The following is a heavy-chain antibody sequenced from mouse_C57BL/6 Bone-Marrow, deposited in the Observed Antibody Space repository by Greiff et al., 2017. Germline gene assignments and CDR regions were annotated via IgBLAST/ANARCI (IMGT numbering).Heavy chain of an antibody. Sequence: VQLQQPGAELVRPGSSVKLSCKASGYTFTSYWMHWVKQRPIQGLEWIGNIDPSDSETHYNQKFKDKATLTVDKSSSTAYMQLSSLTSEDSAVYYCARGAYSNPFAYWGQGTLVTVSA. J-gene: IGHJ3*01. D-gene: IGHD2-5*01. CDR1: GYTFTSYW. V-gene: IGHV1-52*01. CDR2: IDPSDSET. CDR3: ARGAYSNPFAY.